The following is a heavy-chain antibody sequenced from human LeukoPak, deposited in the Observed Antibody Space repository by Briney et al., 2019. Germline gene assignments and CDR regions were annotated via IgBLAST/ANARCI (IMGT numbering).Heavy chain of an antibody. CDR2: IIPIFGTA. J-gene: IGHJ4*02. Sequence: ASVKVSCKASGGTFSSYAISWVRQAPGQGLEWMGGIIPIFGTANYAQKFQGRVTITADESTSTAYMELSSLRSEDTAVYYCARIPYTDAVVVAELYFDYWGQGTLVTVSS. CDR1: GGTFSSYA. V-gene: IGHV1-69*13. D-gene: IGHD2-15*01. CDR3: ARIPYTDAVVVAELYFDY.